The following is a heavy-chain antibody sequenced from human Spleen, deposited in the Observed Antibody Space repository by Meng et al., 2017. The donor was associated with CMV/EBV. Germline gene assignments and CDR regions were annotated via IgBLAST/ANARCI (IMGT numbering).Heavy chain of an antibody. V-gene: IGHV3-7*01. CDR3: ARIRGGDNSYFDY. CDR1: GFTFSRYW. D-gene: IGHD2-21*01. Sequence: GESLKISCATSGFTFSRYWMNWVRQAPGKGLEWVANIKEAGSEKYYVDSVKGRFTISRDNAKNSLYLQMNSLRAEDTAVYYCARIRGGDNSYFDYWGQGTLVTVSS. CDR2: IKEAGSEK. J-gene: IGHJ4*02.